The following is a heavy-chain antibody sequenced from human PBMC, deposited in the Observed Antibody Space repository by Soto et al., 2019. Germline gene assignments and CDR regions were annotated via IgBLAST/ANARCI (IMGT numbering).Heavy chain of an antibody. Sequence: QVQLVESGGGVVQPGRSLRLSCAASGFTFSSYGMHWVRQAPGKGLEWVAVIWYDGSNKYYADSVKGRFTISRDNSKNTLYLQMNSLRVEHTAVYYCARDRYSSGWYDLDYWGQGTLVTVSS. D-gene: IGHD6-19*01. CDR2: IWYDGSNK. CDR1: GFTFSSYG. J-gene: IGHJ4*02. V-gene: IGHV3-33*01. CDR3: ARDRYSSGWYDLDY.